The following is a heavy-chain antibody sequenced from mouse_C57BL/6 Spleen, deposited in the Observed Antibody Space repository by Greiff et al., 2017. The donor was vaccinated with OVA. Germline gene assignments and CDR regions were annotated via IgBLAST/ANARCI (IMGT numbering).Heavy chain of an antibody. D-gene: IGHD1-1*01. CDR3: AREYYYGSSYYYFDY. V-gene: IGHV1-59*01. CDR2: IDPSDSYT. J-gene: IGHJ2*01. CDR1: GYTFTSYW. Sequence: QVQLQQPGAELVRPGTSVKLSCKASGYTFTSYWMHWVKQRPGQGLEWIGVIDPSDSYTNYNQKFKGKATLTVDTSSSTAYMQLSSLTSEDSAVYYCAREYYYGSSYYYFDYWGQGTTLTVSS.